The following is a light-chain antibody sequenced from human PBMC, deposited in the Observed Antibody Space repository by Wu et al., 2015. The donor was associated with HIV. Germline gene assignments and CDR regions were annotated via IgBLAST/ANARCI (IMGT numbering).Light chain of an antibody. V-gene: IGKV3-20*01. CDR1: QSVSSD. CDR2: GAS. CDR3: QQYGDSPFT. Sequence: EIVLTQSPDTLSLSPGERATLSCRANQSVSSDLAWYQQKPGQAPRLLIYGASTRATGIPARFSGSGSGTDFTLIITRLEPEDFAVYYCQQYGDSPFTFGPGT. J-gene: IGKJ3*01.